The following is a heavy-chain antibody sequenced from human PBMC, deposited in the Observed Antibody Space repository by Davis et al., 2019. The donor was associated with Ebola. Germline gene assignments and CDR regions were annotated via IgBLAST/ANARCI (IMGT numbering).Heavy chain of an antibody. Sequence: GGSLRLSCAASGFTFSASSMCWVRQTSAKGLEWLGRIRSRADSYATAYAVSVKGRFTISRDDSKNTAYLQMNSLKTEDTAVYYCTSAITKTASWGQGTLVIVSS. CDR2: IRSRADSYAT. V-gene: IGHV3-73*01. D-gene: IGHD5-24*01. J-gene: IGHJ5*02. CDR3: TSAITKTAS. CDR1: GFTFSASS.